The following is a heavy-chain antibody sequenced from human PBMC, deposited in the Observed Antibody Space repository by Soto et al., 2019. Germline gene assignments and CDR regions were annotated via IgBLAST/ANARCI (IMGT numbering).Heavy chain of an antibody. CDR3: AREGPGSAFDY. Sequence: QVQLVHSGAEVKKPGSSVKVSCKVSGGTFSSYTISWVRRAPGQGPEWMGRIIPILGRANYAQKFQGRVTITADKSTSTAYMELSGLRSEDTAVDYCAREGPGSAFDYWGQGTLVTVSS. D-gene: IGHD3-10*01. V-gene: IGHV1-69*08. CDR2: IIPILGRA. J-gene: IGHJ4*02. CDR1: GGTFSSYT.